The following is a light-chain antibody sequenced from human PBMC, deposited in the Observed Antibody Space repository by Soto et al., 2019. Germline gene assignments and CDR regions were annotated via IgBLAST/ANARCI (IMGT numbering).Light chain of an antibody. Sequence: EIVLTQSPATLSLSPGERATLSCRASQSVSSYFAWYQQKPGQAPRLLIYDASNRATGIPARFSGSGSGTDFTLTISSLEPEDFAVYYCQQRGNWPLTF. V-gene: IGKV3-11*01. CDR3: QQRGNWPLT. CDR1: QSVSSY. J-gene: IGKJ1*01. CDR2: DAS.